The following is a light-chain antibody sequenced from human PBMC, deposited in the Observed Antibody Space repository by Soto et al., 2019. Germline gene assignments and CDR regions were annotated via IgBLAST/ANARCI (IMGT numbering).Light chain of an antibody. CDR3: TSFARDISIV. V-gene: IGLV2-14*01. J-gene: IGLJ3*02. Sequence: QSALTQPASVSGSPGQWITISCTGGTDDIGSYDYVSWYQQHPGKAPRLIISEVRNRPSGVSNRFSGSKSGNVASLTISGLQTEDEADYYCTSFARDISIVFGGGTMVTVL. CDR2: EVR. CDR1: TDDIGSYDY.